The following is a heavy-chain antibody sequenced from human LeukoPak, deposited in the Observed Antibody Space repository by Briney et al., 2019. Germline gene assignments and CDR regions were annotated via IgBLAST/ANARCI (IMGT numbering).Heavy chain of an antibody. CDR3: AKPGLSDSSGYYPHFDH. CDR1: GFTFSSYA. Sequence: PGGSLRLSCAASGFTFSSYAMSWVRQAPGKGLEWVSAISGSGGSAYYADSVKGRFTIFRDNSKNTLYLQMNSLRVEDTAVYHCAKPGLSDSSGYYPHFDHWGQGTLVTVSS. D-gene: IGHD3-22*01. V-gene: IGHV3-23*01. CDR2: ISGSGGSA. J-gene: IGHJ4*02.